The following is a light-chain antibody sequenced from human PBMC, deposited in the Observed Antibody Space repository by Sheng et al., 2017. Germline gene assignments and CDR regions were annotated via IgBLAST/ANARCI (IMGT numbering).Light chain of an antibody. V-gene: IGLV2-14*03. J-gene: IGLJ2*01. CDR2: DVT. CDR3: TSHAGSNNLVV. Sequence: QSALTQPASVSGSPGQSITISCTGTNSDIGAYNYVTWYQQHPGKVPKLMIYDVTNRPAGVSSRFSGSKSGNTASLTIFGLQAEDEADYYCTSHAGSNNLVVVGGGTKLTVL. CDR1: NSDIGAYNY.